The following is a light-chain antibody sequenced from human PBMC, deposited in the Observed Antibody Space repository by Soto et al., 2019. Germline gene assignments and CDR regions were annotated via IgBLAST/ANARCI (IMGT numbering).Light chain of an antibody. Sequence: DIQMTQSPSSLSASVEDRVIITCRASQSISSYLNWYQQRPGKAPKLLIYAASSLQSGVPSRFSGSGSGTEFTLTISSLQSEDFAVYYCQHYNNWPPWTFGQGTKVDIK. CDR3: QHYNNWPPWT. J-gene: IGKJ1*01. CDR2: AAS. V-gene: IGKV1-39*01. CDR1: QSISSY.